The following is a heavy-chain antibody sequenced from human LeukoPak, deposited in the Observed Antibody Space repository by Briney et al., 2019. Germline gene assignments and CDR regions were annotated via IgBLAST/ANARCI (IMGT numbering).Heavy chain of an antibody. Sequence: PGGSLRLPCAASGFTFRSYAMNWVRQAPGKGLEWVSAISAGGSQIFYGASVKGRFTTSRDNSKNMLHLQMNSLGAEDTAVYYCANTHVDTTFFEFWGQGTLVTVSS. J-gene: IGHJ4*02. V-gene: IGHV3-23*01. CDR2: ISAGGSQI. D-gene: IGHD5-18*01. CDR1: GFTFRSYA. CDR3: ANTHVDTTFFEF.